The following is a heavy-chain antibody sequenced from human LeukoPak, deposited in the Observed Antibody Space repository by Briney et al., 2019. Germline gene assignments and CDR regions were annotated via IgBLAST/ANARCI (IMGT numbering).Heavy chain of an antibody. CDR1: GYTFTSYY. CDR2: INPNSGGT. V-gene: IGHV1-2*02. D-gene: IGHD5-24*01. CDR3: ARDRGVEMATILRLYYFDY. J-gene: IGHJ4*02. Sequence: ASVKVSCKASGYTFTSYYMHWVRQAPGQGLEWMGWINPNSGGTNYAQKFQGRVTMTRDTSISTAYMELSRLRSDDTAVYYCARDRGVEMATILRLYYFDYWGQGTLVTVSS.